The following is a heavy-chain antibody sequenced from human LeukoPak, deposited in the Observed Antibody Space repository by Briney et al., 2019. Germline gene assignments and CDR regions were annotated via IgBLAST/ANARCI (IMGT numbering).Heavy chain of an antibody. Sequence: GGSLRLSCAASGFTFSSYAMSWVRQAPGKGLEWVSAISGSGGSTYYADSVKGRFTISRDNSKNTLYLQMNSLRAEDTAVYYCAKDLGKGYYYYMDVWGKGTTVTVSS. CDR1: GFTFSSYA. J-gene: IGHJ6*03. CDR2: ISGSGGST. V-gene: IGHV3-23*01. CDR3: AKDLGKGYYYYMDV.